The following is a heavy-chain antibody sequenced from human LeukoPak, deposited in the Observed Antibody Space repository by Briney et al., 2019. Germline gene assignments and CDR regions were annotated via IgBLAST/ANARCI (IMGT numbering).Heavy chain of an antibody. V-gene: IGHV4-59*01. J-gene: IGHJ4*02. CDR1: GGSISSYY. CDR3: ARVSSTGSTYFDY. Sequence: SETLSLTCSVSGGSISSYYWSWIRQPPGKGLEWIGDINYSGSTNYNPSLKSRVTISVDTSKNQFSLKLSSVTAADTAVYYCARVSSTGSTYFDYWGQGTLVTVSS. CDR2: INYSGST. D-gene: IGHD3-9*01.